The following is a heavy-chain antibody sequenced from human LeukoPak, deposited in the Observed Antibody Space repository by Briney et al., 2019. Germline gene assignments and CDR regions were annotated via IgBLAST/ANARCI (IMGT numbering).Heavy chain of an antibody. CDR1: GVTFSSYV. V-gene: IGHV3-23*01. J-gene: IGHJ4*02. D-gene: IGHD3-16*01. CDR2: ISGSGGGT. Sequence: GGSLRLSCEASGVTFSSYVMSWVRQAPGKGPEWVSGISGSGGGTYYADSVKGRFTISRDNSKNTLYLQMNSLRAEDTAVYYCATEGAFDYWGQGTLVTVSS. CDR3: ATEGAFDY.